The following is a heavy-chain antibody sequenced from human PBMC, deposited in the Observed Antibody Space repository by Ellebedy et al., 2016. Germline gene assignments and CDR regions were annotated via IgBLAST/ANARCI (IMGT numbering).Heavy chain of an antibody. CDR2: MNPNSGNT. D-gene: IGHD4-17*01. J-gene: IGHJ2*01. V-gene: IGHV1-8*01. Sequence: ASVKVSCKASGYTFTSYDINWVRQATGQGLEWMGWMNPNSGNTGYAQKLQGRVTMTTDTSTSTAYMELRSLRSDDTAVYYCARDATVTTPYWYFDLWGRGTLVTVSS. CDR3: ARDATVTTPYWYFDL. CDR1: GYTFTSYD.